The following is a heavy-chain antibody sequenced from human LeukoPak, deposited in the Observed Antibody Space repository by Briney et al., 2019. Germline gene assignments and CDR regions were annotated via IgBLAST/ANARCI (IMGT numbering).Heavy chain of an antibody. J-gene: IGHJ4*02. CDR1: GYTFTSYY. D-gene: IGHD3-22*01. Sequence: ASVKVSRKASGYTFTSYYMHWVRQAPGQGLEWMGIINPSGGSTSYAQKFQGRVTMTRDTSTSTVYMELSSLRSEDTAVYYCARERGTYYDSSGYSFDYWGQGTLVTVSS. V-gene: IGHV1-46*01. CDR2: INPSGGST. CDR3: ARERGTYYDSSGYSFDY.